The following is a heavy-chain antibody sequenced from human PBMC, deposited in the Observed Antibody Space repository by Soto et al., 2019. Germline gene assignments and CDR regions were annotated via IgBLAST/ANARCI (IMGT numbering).Heavy chain of an antibody. Sequence: GGSLRLSCAASGFTFSNAWMNWVRQAPGKGLEWVGRIKSKTDGGTTDYAAPVKGRFTISRDDSKNTLYLQMNSLKTEDTAVYYCARESITMVRGVIINTVYYYYYGMDVWGQGTTVTVSS. V-gene: IGHV3-15*07. D-gene: IGHD3-10*01. J-gene: IGHJ6*02. CDR3: ARESITMVRGVIINTVYYYYYGMDV. CDR1: GFTFSNAW. CDR2: IKSKTDGGTT.